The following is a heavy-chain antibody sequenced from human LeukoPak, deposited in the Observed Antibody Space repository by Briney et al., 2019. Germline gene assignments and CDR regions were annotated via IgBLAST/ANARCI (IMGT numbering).Heavy chain of an antibody. CDR2: IGYSGST. D-gene: IGHD1-1*01. CDR3: ARGFGNNWRFDY. CDR1: GGSVRSDRNY. V-gene: IGHV4-61*01. J-gene: IGHJ4*02. Sequence: KSSETLSLTCTVSGGSVRSDRNYWSWIRQPPGKGLEWIGYIGYSGSTDYNPSLKSRVSISLGTSKNELSLKLDSVTAADTAVYCCARGFGNNWRFDYWGQGTLVTVSS.